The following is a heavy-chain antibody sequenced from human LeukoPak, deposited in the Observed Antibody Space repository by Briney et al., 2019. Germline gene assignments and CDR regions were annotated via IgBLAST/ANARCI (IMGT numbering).Heavy chain of an antibody. CDR1: GGSISSSSYY. V-gene: IGHV4-39*07. CDR2: IYYSGST. J-gene: IGHJ4*02. CDR3: ARDSGVGALGVDY. Sequence: SETLSLTCTVSGGSISSSSYYWGWIRQPPGKGLEWIGSIYYSGSTYYNPSLKSRVTISVDTSKNQFSLKLSSVTAADTAVYYCARDSGVGALGVDYWGQGTLVTVS. D-gene: IGHD1-26*01.